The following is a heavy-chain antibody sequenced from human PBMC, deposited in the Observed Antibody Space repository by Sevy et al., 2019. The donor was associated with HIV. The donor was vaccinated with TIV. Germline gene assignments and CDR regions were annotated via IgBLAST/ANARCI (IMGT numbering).Heavy chain of an antibody. J-gene: IGHJ4*02. CDR1: GGSISSSSYY. CDR3: ARLLGGGIAARPIHFDY. V-gene: IGHV4-39*01. CDR2: IYYSGST. Sequence: SETLSLTCTVSGGSISSSSYYWGWIRQPPGKGLEWIGSIYYSGSTYYNPSLKSRITISVDTSKNQFSLKLSSVTAAGTAVYYCARLLGGGIAARPIHFDYWGQGTLVTVSS. D-gene: IGHD6-6*01.